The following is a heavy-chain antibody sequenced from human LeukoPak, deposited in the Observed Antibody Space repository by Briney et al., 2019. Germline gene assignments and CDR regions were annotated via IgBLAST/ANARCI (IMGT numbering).Heavy chain of an antibody. Sequence: GGSLRLSCAASGFAFSTYAMSWVRQAPGKGLEWVSVISSTGGYTYYADSVKGRFTISRDSSKNTLFLQMYSLRAEDTAVYYCAKAGYCSSASCPQDCWGQGTLVTVSS. CDR3: AKAGYCSSASCPQDC. CDR1: GFAFSTYA. CDR2: ISSTGGYT. V-gene: IGHV3-23*01. D-gene: IGHD2-2*01. J-gene: IGHJ4*02.